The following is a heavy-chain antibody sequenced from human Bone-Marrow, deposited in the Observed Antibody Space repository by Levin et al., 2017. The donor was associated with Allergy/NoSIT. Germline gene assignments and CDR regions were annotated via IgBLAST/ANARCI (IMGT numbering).Heavy chain of an antibody. D-gene: IGHD1-7*01. V-gene: IGHV4-31*03. Sequence: SETLSLTCTVSGGSISSGGYYWSWIRQHPGKGLEWIGYIYYSGSTYSNPSLKSRVTISVDTSKNQFSLKVSSVTAADTAVYYCARGSSWNYVRYDYMDVWGKGTTVTVSS. CDR3: ARGSSWNYVRYDYMDV. CDR1: GGSISSGGYY. J-gene: IGHJ6*03. CDR2: IYYSGST.